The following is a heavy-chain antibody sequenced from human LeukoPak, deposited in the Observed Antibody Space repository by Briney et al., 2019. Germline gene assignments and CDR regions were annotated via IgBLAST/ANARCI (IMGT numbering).Heavy chain of an antibody. V-gene: IGHV3-30-3*01. J-gene: IGHJ4*02. CDR3: ARGRGSYSPYYFDY. CDR2: ISYDGSNK. D-gene: IGHD1-26*01. CDR1: GFTFSSFA. Sequence: PGQSLRLSCAASGFTFSSFAMHWVRQAPGKGLEWVAVISYDGSNKYYADSVKGRFTISRDNAKNSLYLQMNSLRAEDTALYYCARGRGSYSPYYFDYWGQGTLVTVSS.